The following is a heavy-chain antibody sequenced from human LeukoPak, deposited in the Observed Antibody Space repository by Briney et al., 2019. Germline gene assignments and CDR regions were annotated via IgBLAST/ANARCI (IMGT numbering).Heavy chain of an antibody. CDR3: ARDRNSYYDSSDSLAY. V-gene: IGHV1-2*02. D-gene: IGHD3-22*01. CDR2: INPNSGGT. J-gene: IGHJ4*02. Sequence: ASVKVSCKASGYTFSGYYIHWVRQAPGQGLEWMGWINPNSGGTNYAQNFQGRVTMTRDTSISTVYMELSRLKSDDTAVYYCARDRNSYYDSSDSLAYWGQGTLVTVSS. CDR1: GYTFSGYY.